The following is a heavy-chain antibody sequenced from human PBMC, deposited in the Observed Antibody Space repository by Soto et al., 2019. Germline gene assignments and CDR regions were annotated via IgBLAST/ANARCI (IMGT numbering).Heavy chain of an antibody. V-gene: IGHV1-3*01. J-gene: IGHJ4*02. CDR1: GYTFTSYA. Sequence: ASVKVSCKASGYTFTSYAMHWVRQAPGQRLEWMGWINAGNGNTKYSQKFQGRVTITRDTSASTAYMELSSLRSEDTAVYYCARSRGYCSGGSCYSVLYYFDYWGQGTLVTVSS. CDR2: INAGNGNT. CDR3: ARSRGYCSGGSCYSVLYYFDY. D-gene: IGHD2-15*01.